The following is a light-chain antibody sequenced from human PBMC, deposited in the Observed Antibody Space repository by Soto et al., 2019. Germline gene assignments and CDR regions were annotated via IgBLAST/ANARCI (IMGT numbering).Light chain of an antibody. CDR1: QSVRNY. CDR3: QQRSKMPLT. CDR2: DAS. Sequence: EIVLTQSPATLSLSPGETATLSCRASQSVRNYLAWYQQKPGQAPRLLIYDASNRATGIPARFSGTGSDTDFTLTISSLEPEDFAIYYCQQRSKMPLTFGHGTKVDIK. J-gene: IGKJ1*01. V-gene: IGKV3-11*01.